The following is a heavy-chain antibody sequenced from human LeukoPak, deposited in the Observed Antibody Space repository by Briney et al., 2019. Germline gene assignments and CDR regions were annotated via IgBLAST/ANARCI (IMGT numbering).Heavy chain of an antibody. D-gene: IGHD6-13*01. Sequence: SETLSLTWAVYGGSFSGYYWSWIRKPPGKGLEWIGEINHSGSTNYNPSLKSRVTISVDTSKNQFSLKLSAVTAADTAVYYCARGRPPGIAAAGWFDPWGQGTLVTVSS. V-gene: IGHV4-34*01. CDR1: GGSFSGYY. CDR3: ARGRPPGIAAAGWFDP. J-gene: IGHJ5*02. CDR2: INHSGST.